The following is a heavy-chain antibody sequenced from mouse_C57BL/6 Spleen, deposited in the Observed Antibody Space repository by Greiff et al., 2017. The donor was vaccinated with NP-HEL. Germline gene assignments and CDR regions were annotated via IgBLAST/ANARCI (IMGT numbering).Heavy chain of an antibody. CDR1: GFSLTSYG. Sequence: VQLKESGPGLVQPSQSLSITCTVSGFSLTSYGVHWVRQSPGKGLEWLGVIWSGGSTDYNAAFISRLSISKDNSKSQVFFKMNSLQADDTAIYYCARTPLNYYGSSFDYWGQGTTLTVSS. V-gene: IGHV2-2*01. CDR3: ARTPLNYYGSSFDY. J-gene: IGHJ2*01. CDR2: IWSGGST. D-gene: IGHD1-1*01.